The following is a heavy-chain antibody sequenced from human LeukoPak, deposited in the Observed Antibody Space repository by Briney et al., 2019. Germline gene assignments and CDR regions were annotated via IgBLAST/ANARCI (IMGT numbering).Heavy chain of an antibody. Sequence: ASQTLSLTCAVYGGSFSGYYWSWIRQPPGKGLEWIGEINHSGSTNYNPSLKSRVTISVDTSKNQFSLKLSSVTAADTAVYYCARGPRGGYYGSGIYNWFDPWGQGTLVTVSS. CDR1: GGSFSGYY. V-gene: IGHV4-34*01. J-gene: IGHJ5*02. D-gene: IGHD3-10*01. CDR2: INHSGST. CDR3: ARGPRGGYYGSGIYNWFDP.